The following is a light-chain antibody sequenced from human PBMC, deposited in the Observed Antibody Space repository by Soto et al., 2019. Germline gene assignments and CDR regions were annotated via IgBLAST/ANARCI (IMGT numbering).Light chain of an antibody. CDR3: QSYDSSLSGRGV. Sequence: QSVLPQPPAVSWAPGQRVTISCTGSSSNIGAGYDVHWYQQLPGTAPKLLSYGNSNRPSGVPDRFSGSKSGTSASLAITGLQAEDEADYYCQSYDSSLSGRGVFGGGTKLTVL. CDR1: SSNIGAGYD. CDR2: GNS. V-gene: IGLV1-40*01. J-gene: IGLJ3*02.